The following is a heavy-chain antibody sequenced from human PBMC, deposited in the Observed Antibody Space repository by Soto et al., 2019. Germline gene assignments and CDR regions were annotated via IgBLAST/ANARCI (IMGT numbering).Heavy chain of an antibody. J-gene: IGHJ4*02. Sequence: QVQLVESGGGVVQPGRSLRLSCAASEFTFNRHAMHWVRQAPGKGLERVAVISHDGRIKYYADSVKGRFTISRDNSMNTLDLQMNRLRAEDTAIYFCARVSGHVYATLHGPFDYWGQGTLVTVSS. V-gene: IGHV3-30*04. CDR1: EFTFNRHA. D-gene: IGHD2-8*01. CDR2: ISHDGRIK. CDR3: ARVSGHVYATLHGPFDY.